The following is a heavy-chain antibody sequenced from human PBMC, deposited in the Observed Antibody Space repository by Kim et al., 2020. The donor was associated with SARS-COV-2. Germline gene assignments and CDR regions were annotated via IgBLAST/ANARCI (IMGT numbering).Heavy chain of an antibody. Sequence: DSVKGRFTISRDTSENTLYPQLNSLRAEDTAIYYCTKGGTLVKDSYYGMKLWGQGTTVTVSS. V-gene: IGHV3-23*01. J-gene: IGHJ6*02. CDR3: TKGGTLVKDSYYGMKL. D-gene: IGHD1-1*01.